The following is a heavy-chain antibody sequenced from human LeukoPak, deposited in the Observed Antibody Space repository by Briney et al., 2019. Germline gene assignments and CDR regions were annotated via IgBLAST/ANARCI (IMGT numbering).Heavy chain of an antibody. Sequence: GGSLRLSCAASGFTFSSYAMHWVRQAPGKGLEWVAVISYDGSNKYYADSVKGRFTISRDNSKNTLYLQMSSLRAEDTAVYYCAGGHCSSTSCAIDYWGQGTLVTVSS. CDR1: GFTFSSYA. CDR2: ISYDGSNK. CDR3: AGGHCSSTSCAIDY. D-gene: IGHD2-2*01. J-gene: IGHJ4*02. V-gene: IGHV3-30-3*01.